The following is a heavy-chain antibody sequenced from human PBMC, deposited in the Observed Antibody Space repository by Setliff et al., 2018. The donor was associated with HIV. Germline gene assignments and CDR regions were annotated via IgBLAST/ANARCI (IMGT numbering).Heavy chain of an antibody. D-gene: IGHD6-19*01. CDR1: GGSFSGYY. CDR2: IYVYNSERT. J-gene: IGHJ4*02. CDR3: ARAVNFDY. Sequence: SETLSLTCSVSGGSFSGYYWSWIRQPPGKGLEWIGYIYVYNSERTNYNPSLTSRVTISVDTSRNQFSLKLTSVTAADTAIYYCARAVNFDYWGRGTQVTVSS. V-gene: IGHV4-59*01.